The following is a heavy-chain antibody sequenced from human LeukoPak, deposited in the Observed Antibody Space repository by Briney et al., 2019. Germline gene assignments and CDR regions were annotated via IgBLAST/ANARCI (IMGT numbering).Heavy chain of an antibody. V-gene: IGHV3-30-3*01. CDR3: ARGGAGAEMWFGEFRFDY. Sequence: TGGSLRLSCAASGFTFSSYAMHWVRQAPGKGLEWVAVISYDGSNKYYADSVKGRFTISRDNSKNTLYLQMNSLRAEDTAVYYCARGGAGAEMWFGEFRFDYWGQGTLVTVSS. CDR1: GFTFSSYA. J-gene: IGHJ4*02. CDR2: ISYDGSNK. D-gene: IGHD3-10*01.